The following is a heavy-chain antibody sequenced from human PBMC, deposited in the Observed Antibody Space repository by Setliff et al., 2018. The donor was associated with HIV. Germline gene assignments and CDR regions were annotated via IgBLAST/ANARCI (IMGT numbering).Heavy chain of an antibody. J-gene: IGHJ6*02. Sequence: GGSLRLSCRGSGFTFGDYSMSWVRQAPGKGLEWVGFIRSKAYGGTTEYAASVKGRFTLSRDDSRSIAYLQMNSLKTEDTAVYYCARDFSYGYFFYGMDVWGQGTTVTVSS. CDR2: IRSKAYGGTT. CDR1: GFTFGDYS. D-gene: IGHD5-18*01. CDR3: ARDFSYGYFFYGMDV. V-gene: IGHV3-49*04.